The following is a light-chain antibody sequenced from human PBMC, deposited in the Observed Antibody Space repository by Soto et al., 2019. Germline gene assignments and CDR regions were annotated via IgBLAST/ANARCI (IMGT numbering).Light chain of an antibody. V-gene: IGLV2-23*01. CDR3: CSYAGSRV. CDR1: SSDVGSYNL. Sequence: QSALTQPASVSGSPGQSITLSCTGTSSDVGSYNLVSWYQQHPGKAPKLMIYEGSKRPSGVSNRFSGSKSGNTASLTISGLQSEDEDDYYCCSYAGSRVFGGGTKLTVL. CDR2: EGS. J-gene: IGLJ2*01.